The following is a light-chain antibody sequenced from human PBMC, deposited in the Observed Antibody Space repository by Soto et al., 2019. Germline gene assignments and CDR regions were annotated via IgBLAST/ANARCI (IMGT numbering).Light chain of an antibody. CDR1: SNDVGNNNL. J-gene: IGLJ2*01. CDR3: WCYADSIASVV. Sequence: QSVLTQPASVSGSPGQSLTISCTGTSNDVGNNNLVYWYQQHPGTAPKLMIFEVDMRPSGVSDRFSGSKSGNSASLTISGLQAEDEAVYHCWCYADSIASVVFGGGTKLTVL. CDR2: EVD. V-gene: IGLV2-23*02.